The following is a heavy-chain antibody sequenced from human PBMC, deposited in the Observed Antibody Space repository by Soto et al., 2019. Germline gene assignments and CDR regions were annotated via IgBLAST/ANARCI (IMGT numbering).Heavy chain of an antibody. CDR2: IYYSGST. J-gene: IGHJ4*02. V-gene: IGHV4-31*03. D-gene: IGHD2-2*01. Sequence: PSETLSLTCTVAGGSISSGGYYWSWIRQHPGKGLEWIGYIYYSGSTYYNPSLKSRVNISVDTSKNQFSLKLSSVTAADTAVYYCARGDVVPAATYFDYWGQGTLVTVSS. CDR1: GGSISSGGYY. CDR3: ARGDVVPAATYFDY.